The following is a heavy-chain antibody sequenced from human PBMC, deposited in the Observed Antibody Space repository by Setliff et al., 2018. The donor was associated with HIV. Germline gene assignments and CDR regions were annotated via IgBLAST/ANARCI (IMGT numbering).Heavy chain of an antibody. CDR1: GGSISSHY. D-gene: IGHD3-10*01. CDR3: ARQPPLSVLQVWFGDY. Sequence: KPSETLSLTCNVSGGSISSHYWSWIRQPPGKGLEWIGSVNHRGDTYYIASLKSRVTMSVDTSKNQFFLNLASVTASDTATYYCARQPPLSVLQVWFGDYWGQGMLVTVSS. V-gene: IGHV4-59*08. CDR2: VNHRGDT. J-gene: IGHJ4*02.